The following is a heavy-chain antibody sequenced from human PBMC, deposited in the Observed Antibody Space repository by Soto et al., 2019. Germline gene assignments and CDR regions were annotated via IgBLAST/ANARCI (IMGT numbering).Heavy chain of an antibody. Sequence: GGSLRLSCAASGFTFSSYSMNWVRQAPGKGLEWVSSISSSSSYIYYADSVKGRFTISRDNAKNSLYLQMNSLRAEDTAVYYCAREGGGSGLNYYYYCGMDVWGQGTTVTVSS. V-gene: IGHV3-21*01. CDR2: ISSSSSYI. CDR3: AREGGGSGLNYYYYCGMDV. CDR1: GFTFSSYS. D-gene: IGHD6-19*01. J-gene: IGHJ6*02.